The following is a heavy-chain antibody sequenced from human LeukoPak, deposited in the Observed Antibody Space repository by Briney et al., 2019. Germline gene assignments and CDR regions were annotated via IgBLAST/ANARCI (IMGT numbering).Heavy chain of an antibody. CDR3: ARGFTSSSSFSASYYYYMDV. Sequence: SVTVSFKASGGTFSIYAISWVRQAPGQGLEWMGGIIPIFGTANYAQKFQGRVTITTDESTSTAYMELSSLRSEGTAVYYCARGFTSSSSFSASYYYYMDVWGKGTTVTVSS. V-gene: IGHV1-69*05. J-gene: IGHJ6*03. CDR1: GGTFSIYA. D-gene: IGHD6-6*01. CDR2: IIPIFGTA.